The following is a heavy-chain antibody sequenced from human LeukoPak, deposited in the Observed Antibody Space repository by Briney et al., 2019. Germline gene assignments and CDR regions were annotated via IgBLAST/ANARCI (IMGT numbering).Heavy chain of an antibody. CDR2: IYPGDSDT. V-gene: IGHV5-51*01. J-gene: IGHJ5*02. CDR3: ARLSKYCSGGSCYRGDNWFDP. CDR1: GYSFTSYW. D-gene: IGHD2-15*01. Sequence: LGESLKISCKGSGYSFTSYWIGWVRQMPGKGLEWMGIIYPGDSDTRYSPSFQGQVTISADKSISTAYLQWSSLKASDTAMYYCARLSKYCSGGSCYRGDNWFDPWGQGTLVTVSS.